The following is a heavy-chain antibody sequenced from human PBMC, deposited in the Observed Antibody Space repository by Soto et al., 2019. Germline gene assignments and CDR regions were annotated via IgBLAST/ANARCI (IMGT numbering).Heavy chain of an antibody. CDR2: IDTGSGNT. Sequence: QVQLVQYGAEVKKPGASVRVSGKPSGYTLTNYAIHWVRQAAGQRLEWLAWIDTGSGNTTYSLIFKGRLTLSRDNSASSLFMDRSRLTSADTAVYFCTRDLNGGNPFDYGRQGTLVTVSS. V-gene: IGHV1-3*04. J-gene: IGHJ4*01. D-gene: IGHD2-8*01. CDR1: GYTLTNYA. CDR3: TRDLNGGNPFDY.